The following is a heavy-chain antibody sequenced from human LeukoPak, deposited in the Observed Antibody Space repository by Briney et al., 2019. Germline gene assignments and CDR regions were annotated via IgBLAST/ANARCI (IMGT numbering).Heavy chain of an antibody. CDR3: ARGVFAGYDSTGHPFYNWFDP. J-gene: IGHJ5*02. Sequence: ASVKVSCKASGLTFSGHYMHWVRQAPGQGLEWMGWINPNSGGTNYAQNFQGRVTMTTDTSISTAYMELNSLTYDDTAVYYCARGVFAGYDSTGHPFYNWFDPWGQGTLVTVSS. CDR2: INPNSGGT. V-gene: IGHV1-2*02. CDR1: GLTFSGHY. D-gene: IGHD3-22*01.